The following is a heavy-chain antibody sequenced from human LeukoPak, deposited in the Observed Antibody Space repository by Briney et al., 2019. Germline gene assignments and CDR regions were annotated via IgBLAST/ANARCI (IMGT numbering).Heavy chain of an antibody. CDR3: ARDSSSWDI. CDR1: GFTFSSYE. D-gene: IGHD6-13*01. V-gene: IGHV3-48*03. CDR2: ISSSGSTI. J-gene: IGHJ3*02. Sequence: GGSLRLSCAASGFTFSSYEMHWVRQAPGKGLEWVSYISSSGSTIYYADSVKGRFTISRDNAKNSLYLQMNSLRAEDTAVYYCARDSSSWDIWGQGTMVTVSS.